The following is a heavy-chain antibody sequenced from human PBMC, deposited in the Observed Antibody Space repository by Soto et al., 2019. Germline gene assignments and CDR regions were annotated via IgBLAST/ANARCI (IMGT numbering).Heavy chain of an antibody. CDR1: GGSISSYY. V-gene: IGHV4-59*06. D-gene: IGHD6-13*01. J-gene: IGHJ5*02. CDR3: ARGAAAAGNWFDP. Sequence: SETLSLTCTVSGGSISSYYWSWIRQHPGKGLEWIGYIYYSGSTYYNPSLKSRVTISVDTSKNQFSLKLSSVTAADTAVYYCARGAAAAGNWFDPWGQGTLVIVSS. CDR2: IYYSGST.